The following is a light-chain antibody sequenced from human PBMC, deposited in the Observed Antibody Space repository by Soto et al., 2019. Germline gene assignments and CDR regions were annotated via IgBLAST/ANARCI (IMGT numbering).Light chain of an antibody. CDR2: DVS. CDR1: SSDLGGYNY. Sequence: QSALTQPASVSGSPGQSITISCTGTSSDLGGYNYVSWYQQQPGKAPKLMIYDVSNRPSVVSNRFSGSKSGNTASLTISGLQAEDEADYYCSSYTSSSTQVFGTGTKLTVL. J-gene: IGLJ1*01. CDR3: SSYTSSSTQV. V-gene: IGLV2-14*01.